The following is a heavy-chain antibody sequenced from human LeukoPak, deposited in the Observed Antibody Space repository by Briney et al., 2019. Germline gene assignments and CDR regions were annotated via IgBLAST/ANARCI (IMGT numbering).Heavy chain of an antibody. Sequence: GGSLRLSCAPSRFNFIDYSMNAVRQASGKGLGWISYIGISSGNTKYADPVKGRFTISRDKARNSLYLQMNSLRVEDTAVYYCARDHRYAFDNWGHGTLVTVSS. V-gene: IGHV3-48*01. CDR1: RFNFIDYS. D-gene: IGHD5-12*01. CDR2: IGISSGNT. CDR3: ARDHRYAFDN. J-gene: IGHJ4*01.